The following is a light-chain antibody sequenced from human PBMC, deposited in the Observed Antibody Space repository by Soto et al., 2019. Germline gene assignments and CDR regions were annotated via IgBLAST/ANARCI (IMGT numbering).Light chain of an antibody. Sequence: QSALTQPASVSGSPGQSITISCTGTSSDVGGYNYVSWYQQHPGKAPKLMIYEVSNRPSGVSNRFSGSKSGNTASLTISGLQAEDEADYYCSSYAGAYTWMFGGGTKVTVL. CDR3: SSYAGAYTWM. CDR2: EVS. J-gene: IGLJ3*02. V-gene: IGLV2-14*01. CDR1: SSDVGGYNY.